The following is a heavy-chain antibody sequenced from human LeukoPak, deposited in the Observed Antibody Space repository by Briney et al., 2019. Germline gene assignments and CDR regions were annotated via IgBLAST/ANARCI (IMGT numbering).Heavy chain of an antibody. CDR3: ARGRNDFWSGYYTREYYYYYMDV. J-gene: IGHJ6*03. V-gene: IGHV1-8*01. CDR1: GYTFTSYD. D-gene: IGHD3-3*01. Sequence: ASEKVSCKASGYTFTSYDINWVRQATGQGLEWMGWMNPNSGNTGYAQKFQGRVTMTRNTSISTACMELSSLRSEDTAVYYCARGRNDFWSGYYTREYYYYYMDVWGKGTTVTVSS. CDR2: MNPNSGNT.